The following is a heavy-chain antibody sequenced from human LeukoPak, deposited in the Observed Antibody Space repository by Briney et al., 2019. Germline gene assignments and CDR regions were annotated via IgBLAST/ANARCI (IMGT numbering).Heavy chain of an antibody. V-gene: IGHV3-7*03. CDR3: ARSIPYGTTWYGRSDY. Sequence: GGSLRLSCAASGFPFSSYSMTWVRQAPGKGLEWVANIKPDGTTKFYVDSVKGRSTISRDNALNSLYLQMNSLRAEDTAIYYCARSIPYGTTWYGRSDYWGQGTLVTVSS. J-gene: IGHJ4*02. CDR1: GFPFSSYS. D-gene: IGHD6-13*01. CDR2: IKPDGTTK.